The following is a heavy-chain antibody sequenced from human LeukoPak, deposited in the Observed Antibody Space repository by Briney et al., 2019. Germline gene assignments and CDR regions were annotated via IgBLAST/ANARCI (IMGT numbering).Heavy chain of an antibody. D-gene: IGHD6-19*01. CDR1: GYTFTGYY. Sequence: ASVKVSCKASGYTFTGYYMHWVRQAPGQGLEWMGWINPNSGGTNYAQKFQGRVTMTRDTSISTAYMELSRLGSDDTAVYYCARDRIKGGAVARPYGYWGQGTLVTVSS. CDR3: ARDRIKGGAVARPYGY. V-gene: IGHV1-2*02. CDR2: INPNSGGT. J-gene: IGHJ4*02.